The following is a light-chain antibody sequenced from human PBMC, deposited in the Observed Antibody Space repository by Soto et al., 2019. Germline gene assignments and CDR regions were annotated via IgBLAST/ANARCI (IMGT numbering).Light chain of an antibody. CDR1: QDINGW. J-gene: IGKJ2*01. CDR2: EAS. CDR3: QQYDSHPYT. Sequence: DIQLTQFPPTLSASVGDRVIITCRTSQDINGWLAWYRQKPGIAPDLLIYEASTLHTGVPSRFSGGGSGTEFTLSISSLQPDDSATFYCQQYDSHPYTFGQGTRLEI. V-gene: IGKV1-5*03.